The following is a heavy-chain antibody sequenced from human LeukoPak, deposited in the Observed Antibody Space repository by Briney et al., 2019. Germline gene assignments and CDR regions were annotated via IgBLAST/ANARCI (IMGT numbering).Heavy chain of an antibody. Sequence: PSETLSLTCTVSGGSISSYYWSWLRQPAGKGLEWIGRIYTSGSTNYNPSLKSRVTMSVDTSKNHFSLKLSSVTAADTAVYCCVGTMIIVVPYYFDYWGQGTLVTVSS. D-gene: IGHD3-22*01. J-gene: IGHJ4*02. CDR2: IYTSGST. CDR1: GGSISSYY. V-gene: IGHV4-4*07. CDR3: VGTMIIVVPYYFDY.